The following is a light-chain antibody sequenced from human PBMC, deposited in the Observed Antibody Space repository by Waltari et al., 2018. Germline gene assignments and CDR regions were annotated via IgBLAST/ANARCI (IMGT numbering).Light chain of an antibody. CDR3: HSRDTISTRV. J-gene: IGLJ3*02. V-gene: IGLV3-19*01. CDR2: GQD. CDR1: SLLRYY. Sequence: SSELTQDPAVSVALGQTVRITCQEHSLLRYYASWYQQRPGQAPRLVLYGQDNRPSGIPDRFSGSTSGDTASLTITGAQAEDEADYYCHSRDTISTRVFGGGTRLTV.